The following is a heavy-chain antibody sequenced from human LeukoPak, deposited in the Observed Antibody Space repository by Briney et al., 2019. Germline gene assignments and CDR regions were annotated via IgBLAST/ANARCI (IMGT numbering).Heavy chain of an antibody. CDR2: IYYSGST. CDR3: ARQQTIAAAGTRYYGMDV. V-gene: IGHV4-59*08. D-gene: IGHD6-13*01. CDR1: GGSISSYY. J-gene: IGHJ6*02. Sequence: SETLSLTCTVSGGSISSYYWSWIRQPPGKGLEWIGYIYYSGSTNYNPSLKSRVIISVDTSKNQFSLKLSSVTAADTAVYYCARQQTIAAAGTRYYGMDVWGQGTTVTVSS.